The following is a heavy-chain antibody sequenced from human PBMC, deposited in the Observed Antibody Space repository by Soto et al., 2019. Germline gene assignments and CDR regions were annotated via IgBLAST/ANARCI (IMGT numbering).Heavy chain of an antibody. V-gene: IGHV1-69*10. CDR1: GGTFSSYA. D-gene: IGHD6-6*01. CDR2: IIPILGIA. J-gene: IGHJ6*02. CDR3: SRGAIARNIAARYYYYGMDV. Sequence: ASVKVSCKASGGTFSSYAISWVRQAPGQGLEWMGGIIPILGIANYAQKFQGRVTITADKSTSTAYMELSSLRSEDTAVYYCSRGAIARNIAARYYYYGMDVWGQGTTVTVSS.